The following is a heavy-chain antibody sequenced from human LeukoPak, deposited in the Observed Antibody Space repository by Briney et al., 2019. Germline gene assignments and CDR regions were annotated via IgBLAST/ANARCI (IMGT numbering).Heavy chain of an antibody. J-gene: IGHJ4*02. V-gene: IGHV3-48*02. D-gene: IGHD6-13*01. CDR2: ISSSSYTK. CDR1: GFTFSTYS. CDR3: SRDDGTWYGVDF. Sequence: GGSLRLSCAASGFTFSTYSMNWVRQAPGKGLEWVSYISSSSYTKYYADSVKGRFTISRDNAKNSLYLQMNSLRDEDTAVYYCSRDDGTWYGVDFWAQGTLVTVSS.